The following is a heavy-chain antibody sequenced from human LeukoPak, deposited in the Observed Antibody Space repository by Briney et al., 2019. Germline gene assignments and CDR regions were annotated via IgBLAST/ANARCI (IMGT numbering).Heavy chain of an antibody. CDR1: GYAFTGYG. J-gene: IGHJ6*02. CDR3: ARDRPEFYGSGDYYCGMDV. V-gene: IGHV1-18*01. Sequence: ASVRVSCKASGYAFTGYGISWVRQTPGQGLEWMGWISAYNGNTNYAQKLQGRVTMTTDTSTSTSYMELRSLRSDNTAVYYSARDRPEFYGSGDYYCGMDVWGQGTTVTVSS. CDR2: ISAYNGNT. D-gene: IGHD3-10*01.